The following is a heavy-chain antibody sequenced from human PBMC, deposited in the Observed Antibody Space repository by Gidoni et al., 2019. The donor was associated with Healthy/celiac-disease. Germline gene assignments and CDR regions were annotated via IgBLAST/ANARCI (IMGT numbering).Heavy chain of an antibody. CDR2: ISPIFGTA. Sequence: QVQLVQSGAEVKKPGSSVKVSCKASGGTCSSYALSWVRQALGQGREWMGGISPIFGTANYAQKFQGRVTITADESTSTAYMELSSLRSEDTAVYYCARVEDYYFDYWGQGTLVTVSS. CDR3: ARVEDYYFDY. V-gene: IGHV1-69*01. CDR1: GGTCSSYA. J-gene: IGHJ4*02.